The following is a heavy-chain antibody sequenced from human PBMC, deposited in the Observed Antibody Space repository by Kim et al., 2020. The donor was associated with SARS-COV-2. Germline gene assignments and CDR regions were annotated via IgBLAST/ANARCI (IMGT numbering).Heavy chain of an antibody. J-gene: IGHJ2*01. CDR2: ISGSGGST. CDR3: AKGEVVPAAPISGYDLRAPSTAYWYFDL. V-gene: IGHV3-23*01. D-gene: IGHD2-2*01. CDR1: GFTFSSYA. Sequence: GGSLRLSCAASGFTFSSYAMSWVRQAPGKGLEWVSAISGSGGSTYYADSVKGRFTISRDNSKNTLYLQMNSLRAEDTAVYYCAKGEVVPAAPISGYDLRAPSTAYWYFDLWGRGTLVTVSS.